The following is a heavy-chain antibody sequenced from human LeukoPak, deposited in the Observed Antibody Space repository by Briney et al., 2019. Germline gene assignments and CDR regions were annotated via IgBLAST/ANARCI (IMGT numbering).Heavy chain of an antibody. J-gene: IGHJ4*02. CDR3: ATEGRSTTPGY. Sequence: GGSLRLSCGASGFTFSSYTMIWVRQAPGMGLEWVSSISSSRTSINYADSVKGRFTISRDNAKNSLYLQMNSLRAEDTSVYYCATEGRSTTPGYWGQGTLVIVSS. CDR1: GFTFSSYT. V-gene: IGHV3-21*01. CDR2: ISSSRTSI. D-gene: IGHD6-13*01.